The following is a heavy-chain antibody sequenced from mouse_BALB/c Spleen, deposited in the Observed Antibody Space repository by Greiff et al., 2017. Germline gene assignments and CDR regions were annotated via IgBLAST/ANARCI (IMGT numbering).Heavy chain of an antibody. CDR2: IWSGGST. J-gene: IGHJ3*01. CDR1: GFSLTSYG. D-gene: IGHD1-2*01. Sequence: QVQLQQSGPGLVQPSQSLSITCTVSGFSLTSYGVHWVRQSPGKGLEWLGVIWSGGSTDYNAAFISRLSISKDNSKSQVFFKMNSLQANDTAIYYCTTATFAYWGQGTLVTVSA. V-gene: IGHV2-2*02. CDR3: TTATFAY.